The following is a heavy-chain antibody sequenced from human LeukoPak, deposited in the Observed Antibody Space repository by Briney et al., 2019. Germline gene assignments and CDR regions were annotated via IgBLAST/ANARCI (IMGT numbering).Heavy chain of an antibody. D-gene: IGHD2-2*01. J-gene: IGHJ4*02. Sequence: SETLSLTCAVYGGSFSGYYWSWIRQPPGKGLEWIGEINHSGSTNYNPSLKSRVTISVDTSKNQFSLKLSSVTAADTAVYYCAIGPPSQGGYCSSTSCFGNDYWGQGTLVTVSS. V-gene: IGHV4-34*01. CDR2: INHSGST. CDR3: AIGPPSQGGYCSSTSCFGNDY. CDR1: GGSFSGYY.